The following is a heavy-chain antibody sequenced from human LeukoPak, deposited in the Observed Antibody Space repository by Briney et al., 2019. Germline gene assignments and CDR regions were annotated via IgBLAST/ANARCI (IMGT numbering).Heavy chain of an antibody. CDR3: ATERYFDWLLWSGEDH. J-gene: IGHJ4*01. CDR1: GFTFSGYA. D-gene: IGHD3-9*01. Sequence: GGSLRLSCAASGFTFSGYAMSWVRQAPGKGLEWVSSIVGSGLKTFYADSVEGRVTISRDNSNNVLYLQINSLRAEDTAMYYCATERYFDWLLWSGEDHWGQGILVTVSS. V-gene: IGHV3-23*01. CDR2: IVGSGLKT.